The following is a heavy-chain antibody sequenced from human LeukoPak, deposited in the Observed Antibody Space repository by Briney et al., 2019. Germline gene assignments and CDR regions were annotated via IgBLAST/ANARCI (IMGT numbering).Heavy chain of an antibody. CDR3: AKGPMSNYYDSSGYLDYYYYYGMDV. V-gene: IGHV3-23*01. Sequence: GGSLRLSCAASGFTFSSYAMSWVRQAPGKGLEWVSAISGSGGSTYYADSVKGRFTISRDNSKNTLYLQMNSLTAEDTAVYYCAKGPMSNYYDSSGYLDYYYYYGMDVWGQGTTVTVSS. CDR2: ISGSGGST. J-gene: IGHJ6*02. D-gene: IGHD3-22*01. CDR1: GFTFSSYA.